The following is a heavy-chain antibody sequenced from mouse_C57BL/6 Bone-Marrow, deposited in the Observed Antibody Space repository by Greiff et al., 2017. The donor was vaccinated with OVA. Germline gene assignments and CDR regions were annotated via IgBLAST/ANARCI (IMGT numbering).Heavy chain of an antibody. J-gene: IGHJ1*03. CDR3: ARDLWYFDV. CDR1: GFTFSDYY. Sequence: EVMLVESEGGLVQPGSSMKLSCTASGFTFSDYYLAWVRQVPEKGLEWVANINYDGSSTYYLDSLKSRFIISSDNAKNILYLQMSSLKSEDTATYYCARDLWYFDVWGTGTTLTVSS. V-gene: IGHV5-16*01. CDR2: INYDGSST.